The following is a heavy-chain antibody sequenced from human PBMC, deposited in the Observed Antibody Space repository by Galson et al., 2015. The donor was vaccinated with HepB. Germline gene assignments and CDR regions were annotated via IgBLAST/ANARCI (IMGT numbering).Heavy chain of an antibody. D-gene: IGHD5-24*01. CDR2: IIPNFGNA. CDR1: GGTFSSYA. J-gene: IGHJ5*02. V-gene: IGHV1-69*13. CDR3: AEGRDGYNRPSGWFDP. Sequence: SVKVSCKASGGTFSSYAISWVRQAPGQGLEWMGGIIPNFGNANYAQKFQGRVTITADESTSTAYMELSSLGSEDTAVYYCAEGRDGYNRPSGWFDPWGQGTLVTVSS.